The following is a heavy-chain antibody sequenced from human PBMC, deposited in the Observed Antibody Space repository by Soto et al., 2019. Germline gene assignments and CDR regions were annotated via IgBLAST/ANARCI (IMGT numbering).Heavy chain of an antibody. D-gene: IGHD6-13*01. CDR1: WGSSGGRGVH. J-gene: IGHJ5*02. Sequence: SVTKCVRWTVAWGSSGGRGVHGGLIRQHPGKGLEWIGSIYSSGSTYYSPSLKSRVTISVDTSKNQFSLKLSSVTAADTAVYYCARRERAAGTDWWFDPWGQGTLVTVSS. V-gene: IGHV4-39*01. CDR2: IYSSGST. CDR3: ARRERAAGTDWWFDP.